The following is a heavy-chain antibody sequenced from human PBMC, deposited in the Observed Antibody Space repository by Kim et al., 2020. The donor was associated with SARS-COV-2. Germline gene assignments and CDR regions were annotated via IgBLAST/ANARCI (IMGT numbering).Heavy chain of an antibody. CDR1: GDSFSSGNW. CDR2: VYHSGST. J-gene: IGHJ6*02. Sequence: SETLSLTCAVSGAVSGDSFSSGNWWTWVRQSPGKGLEWLGEVYHSGSTNYNPSLKSRVTLSVDKSRNQFSLRLSSVTAADTAVYYCTRAKSYYNYGMDVWGQGTSVTVAS. D-gene: IGHD5-12*01. V-gene: IGHV4-4*02. CDR3: TRAKSYYNYGMDV.